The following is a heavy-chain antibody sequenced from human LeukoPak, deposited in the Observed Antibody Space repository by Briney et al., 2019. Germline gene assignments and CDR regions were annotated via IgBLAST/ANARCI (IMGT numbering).Heavy chain of an antibody. CDR2: IGTAGDT. Sequence: GGSLRLSCAASGFTFSSYDMHWVRHATGKGLEWVSAIGTAGDTYYPGSVKGRFTISRENAKNSLYLQMNSLRAGDTAVYYCARGRGSYRSFDYWGQGTLVTVSS. CDR1: GFTFSSYD. V-gene: IGHV3-13*01. D-gene: IGHD1-26*01. CDR3: ARGRGSYRSFDY. J-gene: IGHJ4*02.